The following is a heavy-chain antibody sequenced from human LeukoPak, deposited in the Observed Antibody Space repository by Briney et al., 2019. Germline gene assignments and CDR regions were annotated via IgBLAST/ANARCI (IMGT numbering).Heavy chain of an antibody. CDR3: AGDPPGTPVGFDV. Sequence: SVKVSCKASAGMFNTYAISWVRQAPGHGLEWMGRITPLSATPSQSQWIQGRVTITADISTNTVYLDLSSLRSEDTALYFCAGDPPGTPVGFDVWGQGTMVTVSS. CDR1: AGMFNTYA. V-gene: IGHV1-69*06. D-gene: IGHD3-10*01. CDR2: ITPLSATP. J-gene: IGHJ3*01.